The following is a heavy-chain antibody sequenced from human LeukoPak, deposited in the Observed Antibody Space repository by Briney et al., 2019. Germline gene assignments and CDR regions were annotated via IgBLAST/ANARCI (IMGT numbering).Heavy chain of an antibody. V-gene: IGHV3-15*01. D-gene: IGHD3-22*01. CDR3: TTDLSELDDSGYYAKYFHH. CDR1: GFTFSSYT. Sequence: TGGSLRLSCAASGFTFSSYTMSWVRQAPGKGLEWVGRINSKTDGGTIDYAAPVKGRFTISRDDSKDTLFLQMNSLKTEDTAVYYCTTDLSELDDSGYYAKYFHHWGQGTLVSVST. J-gene: IGHJ1*01. CDR2: INSKTDGGTI.